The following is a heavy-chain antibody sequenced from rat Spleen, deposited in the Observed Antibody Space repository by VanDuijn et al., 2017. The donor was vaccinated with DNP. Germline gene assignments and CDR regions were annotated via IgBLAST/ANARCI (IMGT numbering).Heavy chain of an antibody. CDR3: ARAYSSYIYVGYFDY. CDR2: IRFDGAIT. CDR1: GFTFSDYY. V-gene: IGHV5S11*01. Sequence: EVQLVESGGGLVQPGRSLKLSCAASGFTFSDYYMAWVRQAPTKGLEWVAYIRFDGAITYYRDSVKGRFTISRDNAKSTLYLQMDSLRSEETATYYCARAYSSYIYVGYFDYWGQGVMVTVSS. D-gene: IGHD1-2*01. J-gene: IGHJ2*01.